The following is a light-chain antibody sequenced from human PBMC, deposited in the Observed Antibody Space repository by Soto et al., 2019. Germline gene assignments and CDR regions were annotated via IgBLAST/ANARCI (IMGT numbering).Light chain of an antibody. Sequence: DIVMTQSPATLSVAPGERVTFSCRASQGVSRKLAWYQHKPGQAPRLLISGASTVATGIPARFSGSGSVTEFTLTISSLQSEECAIYYCQQYHTWPITFGGGIKVEIK. CDR3: QQYHTWPIT. J-gene: IGKJ4*01. CDR1: QGVSRK. CDR2: GAS. V-gene: IGKV3-15*01.